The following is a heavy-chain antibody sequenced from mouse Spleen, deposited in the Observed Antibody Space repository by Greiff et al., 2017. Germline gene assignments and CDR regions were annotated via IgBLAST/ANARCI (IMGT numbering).Heavy chain of an antibody. CDR3: TRTVVEAMDY. CDR2: IDPSDSYT. V-gene: IGHV1S127*01. D-gene: IGHD1-1*01. Sequence: QVQLQQPGAELVKPGASVKMSCKASGYTFTSYWMHWVKQRPGQGLEWIGVIDPSDSYTSYNQKFKGKATLTVDTSSSTAYMQLSSLTSEDSAVYYCTRTVVEAMDYWGQGTSVTVSS. CDR1: GYTFTSYW. J-gene: IGHJ4*01.